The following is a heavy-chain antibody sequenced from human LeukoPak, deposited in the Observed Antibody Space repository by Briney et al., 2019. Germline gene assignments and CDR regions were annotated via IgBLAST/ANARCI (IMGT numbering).Heavy chain of an antibody. Sequence: GGSLRLSCAVSGFTFSSYAMSWVRQAPGKGLEWVSAISGSDGRLFYADSVKGRFTISRDNSKNTVFLQMNSLRAEDTALYYCAKESPYRAPTRTYYFDYWGQGTLVTVSS. CDR1: GFTFSSYA. V-gene: IGHV3-23*01. D-gene: IGHD1-14*01. CDR3: AKESPYRAPTRTYYFDY. J-gene: IGHJ4*02. CDR2: ISGSDGRL.